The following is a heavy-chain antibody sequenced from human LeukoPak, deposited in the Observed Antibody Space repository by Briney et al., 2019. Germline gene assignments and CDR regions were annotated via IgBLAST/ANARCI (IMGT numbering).Heavy chain of an antibody. D-gene: IGHD2-2*01. CDR2: ISAYNGNT. Sequence: ASVKVSCKASGYTFTSYGISWVRQAPGQGLEWMGWISAYNGNTNYAQKLQGRVTMTTDTSTSTAYMELRSPRSDNTAVYYCARDGQYQLLGGYYYYGMDVWGQGTTVTVSS. V-gene: IGHV1-18*01. CDR3: ARDGQYQLLGGYYYYGMDV. J-gene: IGHJ6*02. CDR1: GYTFTSYG.